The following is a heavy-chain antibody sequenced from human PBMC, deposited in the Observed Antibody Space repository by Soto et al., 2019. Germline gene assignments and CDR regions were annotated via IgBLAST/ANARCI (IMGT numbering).Heavy chain of an antibody. CDR3: ARDLDISGSYYTDY. Sequence: QVQLVQSGVEVKKPGASVKVTCKASGYPFTSAGISWVRQAPGQELAWMGWISVYNGNTKYAQKFQGRVTMTTDTATSTAYMELRSLTSDDTAVYYCARDLDISGSYYTDYWGQGTLVTVSA. D-gene: IGHD3-10*01. CDR2: ISVYNGNT. CDR1: GYPFTSAG. J-gene: IGHJ4*02. V-gene: IGHV1-18*01.